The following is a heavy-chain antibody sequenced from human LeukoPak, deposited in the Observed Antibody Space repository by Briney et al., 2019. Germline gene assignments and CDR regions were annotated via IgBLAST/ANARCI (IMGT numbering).Heavy chain of an antibody. CDR1: GGSISSYY. Sequence: SETLSLTCTVSGGSISSYYWSWIRQPPGKGPEWIGYIYYSGSTNYNPSLKSRVTISVDTSKNQFSLKLSSVTAADRAVYYCARGNYEYVWGGIDYWGQGTLVTVSP. CDR2: IYYSGST. CDR3: ARGNYEYVWGGIDY. J-gene: IGHJ4*02. D-gene: IGHD3-16*01. V-gene: IGHV4-59*08.